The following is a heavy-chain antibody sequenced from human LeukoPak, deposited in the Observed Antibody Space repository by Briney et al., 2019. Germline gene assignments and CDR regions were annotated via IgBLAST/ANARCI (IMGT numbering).Heavy chain of an antibody. V-gene: IGHV1-2*02. CDR2: INPNSGGT. D-gene: IGHD6-13*01. CDR1: GYTFTGYY. J-gene: IGHJ6*02. Sequence: ASVKVSCKASGYTFTGYYMHWVRQAPGQGLEWMGWINPNSGGTNYAQKFQGRVTMTRDTSISTAYMELSRLRSDDTAVYYCARDPGYSSSWYRYDYYYGMDVWGQGTTVTVSS. CDR3: ARDPGYSSSWYRYDYYYGMDV.